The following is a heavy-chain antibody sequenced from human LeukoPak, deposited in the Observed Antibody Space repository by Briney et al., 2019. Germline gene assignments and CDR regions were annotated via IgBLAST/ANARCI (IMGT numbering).Heavy chain of an antibody. J-gene: IGHJ6*02. D-gene: IGHD3-10*01. CDR2: ISWNSGSI. CDR3: AKDLVRRESMGNYYYYYGMDV. V-gene: IGHV3-9*01. Sequence: GGSLRLSCAASGFTFDDYAMHWVRKAPGKGLEWVSGISWNSGSIGYADSVKGRFTISRDNAKNSLYLQMNSLRAEDTALYYCAKDLVRRESMGNYYYYYGMDVWGQGTTVTVSS. CDR1: GFTFDDYA.